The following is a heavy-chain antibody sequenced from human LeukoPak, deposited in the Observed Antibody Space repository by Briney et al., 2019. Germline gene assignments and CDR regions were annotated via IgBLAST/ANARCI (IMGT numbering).Heavy chain of an antibody. CDR2: IHHSGIT. D-gene: IGHD3-10*01. Sequence: PSETLSLTCTVSGDSISTSSHYWGWIRQPPGKGLEWIGSIHHSGITYYNPYNPSLKSRVTISVDTSKNQFSLKLSSVTAADTAVYYCARHLDYYGSGSYLGLWGQGTLVTVSS. J-gene: IGHJ4*02. CDR3: ARHLDYYGSGSYLGL. CDR1: GDSISTSSHY. V-gene: IGHV4-39*01.